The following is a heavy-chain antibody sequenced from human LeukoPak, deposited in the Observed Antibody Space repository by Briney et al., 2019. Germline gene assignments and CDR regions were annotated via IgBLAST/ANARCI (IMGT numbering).Heavy chain of an antibody. CDR1: GFTLSNAW. V-gene: IGHV3-15*01. CDR3: SRGGGAFDI. D-gene: IGHD1-26*01. Sequence: GGSLRLSRAASGFTLSNAWMSWVRQAPGKGLEWVGRIKTKTDGGTRDYAASVKGRFTISRDDSKNTLYLQMSSLKTEDTAVYYCSRGGGAFDIWGQGTMVTVSS. J-gene: IGHJ3*02. CDR2: IKTKTDGGTR.